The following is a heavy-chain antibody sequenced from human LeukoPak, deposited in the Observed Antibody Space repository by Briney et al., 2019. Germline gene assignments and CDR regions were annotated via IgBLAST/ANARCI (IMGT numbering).Heavy chain of an antibody. CDR2: IIPILGIA. Sequence: SVKVSCKASGGTFSSYAISWVRQAPGQGLEWMGRIIPILGIANYAQKFQGRVTITADKSTSTAYMELSSLRSEDTAVYYCARVYYYGSGSYYKALCFDYWGQGILVTVSS. CDR3: ARVYYYGSGSYYKALCFDY. V-gene: IGHV1-69*04. D-gene: IGHD3-10*01. CDR1: GGTFSSYA. J-gene: IGHJ4*02.